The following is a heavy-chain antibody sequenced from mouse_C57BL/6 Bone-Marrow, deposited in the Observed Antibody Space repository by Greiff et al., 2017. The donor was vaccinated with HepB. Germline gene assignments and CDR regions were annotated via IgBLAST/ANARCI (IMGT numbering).Heavy chain of an antibody. V-gene: IGHV1-15*01. CDR1: GYTFTDYE. CDR3: TRRGYGSSYEAWFAY. D-gene: IGHD1-1*01. J-gene: IGHJ3*01. CDR2: IDPETGGT. Sequence: VQLQQSGAELVRPGASVTLSCKASGYTFTDYEMHWVKQTPVHGLEWIGAIDPETGGTAYNQKFKGKAILTADKSSSTAYMELRSLTSEDSAVYYCTRRGYGSSYEAWFAYWGQGTLVTVSA.